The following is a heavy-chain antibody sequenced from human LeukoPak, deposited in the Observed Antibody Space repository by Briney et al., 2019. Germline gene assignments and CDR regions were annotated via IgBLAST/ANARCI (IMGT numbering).Heavy chain of an antibody. CDR2: ISWNGDST. D-gene: IGHD3-10*01. CDR3: VKGRRGSDAFDI. V-gene: IGHV3-43*01. Sequence: GGSLRLSCAASGFTFDDYSMYWVRQAPGKGLEWVSLISWNGDSTYYADSVKGRFTISRDNSKNSLNLQMNSLRTEDTALYYCVKGRRGSDAFDIWGQGTMVTVSS. J-gene: IGHJ3*02. CDR1: GFTFDDYS.